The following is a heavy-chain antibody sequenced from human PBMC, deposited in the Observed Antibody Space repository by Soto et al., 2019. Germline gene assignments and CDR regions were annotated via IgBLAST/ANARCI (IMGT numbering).Heavy chain of an antibody. D-gene: IGHD2-2*01. J-gene: IGHJ4*02. Sequence: GGSLRLSCAASGFTFSNYDMHWVRQAPGEGLEWVAVLSFDGTSKNYADSVKGRFTISRDNSKNTLFLQMNSLRTEDTAVYFCAKDFYTVRVPAAPRPNYFVFWGPGTLVTVS. V-gene: IGHV3-30*18. CDR2: LSFDGTSK. CDR3: AKDFYTVRVPAAPRPNYFVF. CDR1: GFTFSNYD.